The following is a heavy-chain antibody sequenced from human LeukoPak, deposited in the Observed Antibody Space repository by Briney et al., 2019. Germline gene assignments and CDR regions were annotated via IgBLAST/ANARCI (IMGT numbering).Heavy chain of an antibody. Sequence: GGSLRLSCATSGFTLSSFWMSWVRQTPGKGLEWVGNIKHDGRESYYVDSVKGRFTISRDNAKNSLFLQMNSLRAEDTAVYYCASLPGGRTAALEFDLRGRGTLVTVSS. CDR2: IKHDGRES. CDR1: GFTLSSFW. D-gene: IGHD6-13*01. CDR3: ASLPGGRTAALEFDL. J-gene: IGHJ2*01. V-gene: IGHV3-7*03.